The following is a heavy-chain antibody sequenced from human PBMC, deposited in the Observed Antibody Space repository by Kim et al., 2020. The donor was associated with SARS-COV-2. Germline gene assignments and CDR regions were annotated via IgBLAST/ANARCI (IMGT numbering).Heavy chain of an antibody. CDR2: INHSGST. Sequence: SETLSLTCAVYGGSFSGYYWSWIRQPPGKGLEWIGEINHSGSTNYNPSLKSRVTISVDTSKNQFSLKLSSVTAADTAVYYCARGRGMVRGYMDVWGKGTTVTVSS. D-gene: IGHD3-10*01. CDR1: GGSFSGYY. J-gene: IGHJ6*03. V-gene: IGHV4-34*01. CDR3: ARGRGMVRGYMDV.